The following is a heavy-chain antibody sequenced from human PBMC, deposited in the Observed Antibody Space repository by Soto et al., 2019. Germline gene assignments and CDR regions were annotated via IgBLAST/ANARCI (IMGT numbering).Heavy chain of an antibody. CDR1: GGSISSYY. Sequence: PSETLSLTCTVSGGSISSYYWSWIRQPPGKGLEWIGYIYYSGSTNYNPSLKSRVTISVDTSKNQFSLKLSSVTAADTAVYYCAREAYCGGDCPPGAFDIWGQGTMVTVSS. D-gene: IGHD2-21*02. CDR3: AREAYCGGDCPPGAFDI. V-gene: IGHV4-59*01. J-gene: IGHJ3*02. CDR2: IYYSGST.